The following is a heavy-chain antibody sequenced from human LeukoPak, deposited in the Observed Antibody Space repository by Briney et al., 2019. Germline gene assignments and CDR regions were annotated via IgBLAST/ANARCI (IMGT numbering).Heavy chain of an antibody. D-gene: IGHD5-18*01. Sequence: GASVKVSCKASGYTFTGYYMHWVRQAPGQGLEWMGWINPNSGGTNYAQKFQGRVTMTRDTSISTAYMELSRLRSDDTAVYYCASSKWIQLWENAFDIWGQGTMVTVSS. J-gene: IGHJ3*02. V-gene: IGHV1-2*02. CDR3: ASSKWIQLWENAFDI. CDR1: GYTFTGYY. CDR2: INPNSGGT.